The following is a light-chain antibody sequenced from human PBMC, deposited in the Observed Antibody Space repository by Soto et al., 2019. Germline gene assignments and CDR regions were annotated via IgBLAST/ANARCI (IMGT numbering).Light chain of an antibody. Sequence: EIVLTQTPLSLSVTPGQSASISCKSIQSLLHSDGKTYLYWYLQRPGQPPQLLMYEVSNRFSGVPERFSGSGSGTDFTLEISRVEAEDVGLYSCLQTKQLPLTFGQGTRWIS. CDR3: LQTKQLPLT. CDR2: EVS. V-gene: IGKV2D-29*01. J-gene: IGKJ1*01. CDR1: QSLLHSDGKTY.